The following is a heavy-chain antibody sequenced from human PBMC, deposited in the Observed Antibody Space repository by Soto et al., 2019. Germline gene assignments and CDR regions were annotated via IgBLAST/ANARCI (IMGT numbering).Heavy chain of an antibody. CDR2: IYFSGST. V-gene: IGHV4-39*01. CDR1: GDSINSTSYY. Sequence: ASETLSLTCIVSGDSINSTSYYWGWIRQPPGQGLEWIASIYFSGSTYKNPSLKSRLTVSVDTSKSQFSLKLSSVTAADTALYYCARQRIVAAGTFVDYWGQGSLVTVSS. CDR3: ARQRIVAAGTFVDY. J-gene: IGHJ4*02. D-gene: IGHD6-13*01.